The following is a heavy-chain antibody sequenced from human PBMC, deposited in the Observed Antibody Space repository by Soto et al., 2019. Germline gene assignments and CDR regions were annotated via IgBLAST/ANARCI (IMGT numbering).Heavy chain of an antibody. CDR2: IKPDESEK. D-gene: IGHD4-4*01. CDR1: GFTFSDSW. V-gene: IGHV3-7*01. CDR3: VRGCSTYYS. J-gene: IGHJ5*02. Sequence: EVQLVESGGGLVQPGGSLRLSCTASGFTFSDSWMTWVRQAPWKGLEWVARIKPDESEKKYADSVKGRFSISRDNAKTSMYFQMHSLRGEDTAVYYCVRGCSTYYSWGQGTLVPVPS.